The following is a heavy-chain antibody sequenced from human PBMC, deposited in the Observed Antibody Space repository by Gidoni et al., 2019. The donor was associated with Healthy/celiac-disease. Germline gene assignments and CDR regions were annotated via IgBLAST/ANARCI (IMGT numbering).Heavy chain of an antibody. CDR2: IYYSGST. D-gene: IGHD2-2*01. V-gene: IGHV4-39*01. J-gene: IGHJ5*02. CDR3: ARRSRYCSSTSCYGGWFDP. Sequence: GKGLEWIGSIYYSGSTYYNPSLKSRVTISVDTSKNQFSLKLSSVTAADTAVYYCARRSRYCSSTSCYGGWFDPWGQGTLVTVSS.